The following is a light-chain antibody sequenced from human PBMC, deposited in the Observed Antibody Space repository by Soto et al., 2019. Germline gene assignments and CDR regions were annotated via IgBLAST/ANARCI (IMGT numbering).Light chain of an antibody. CDR1: QSISSW. CDR3: QQYSRFST. CDR2: DAS. J-gene: IGKJ2*01. V-gene: IGKV1-5*01. Sequence: DFQIAQSPSTLSASVGHRVTMTFRASQSISSWLAWYQQKPEKAPKLLIYDASSLESRVPSRFSGSGSGTEFTLTISNLQPDYFATYYCQQYSRFSTFGQGTKVDI.